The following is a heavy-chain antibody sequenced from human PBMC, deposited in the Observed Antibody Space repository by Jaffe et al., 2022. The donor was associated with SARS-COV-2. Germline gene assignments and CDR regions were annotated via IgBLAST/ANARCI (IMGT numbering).Heavy chain of an antibody. D-gene: IGHD2-15*01. CDR3: ARSCGGGSCYYFDY. J-gene: IGHJ4*02. CDR2: INSDGSSA. V-gene: IGHV3-74*01. CDR1: GFTFSSYW. Sequence: EVQLVESGGGLVQPGGSLRLSCAASGFTFSSYWMHWARQAPGKGLVWVSRINSDGSSASYADSVKGRFTISRDNAKNTLYLQMNSLRAEDTAVYYCARSCGGGSCYYFDYWGQGTLVTVSS.